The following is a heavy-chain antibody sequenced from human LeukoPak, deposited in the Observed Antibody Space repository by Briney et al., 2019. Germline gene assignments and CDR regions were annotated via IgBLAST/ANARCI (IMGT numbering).Heavy chain of an antibody. CDR1: GYWFTSYW. J-gene: IGHJ4*02. Sequence: GESLKISXEGSGYWFTSYWIGWVRQMPGKGLEWMGVIYPGDSDTIYSPSFQGQVTISVDKSMRTAYLQWSSLKASDTAIYYCARHLRVGRIAPFDFWGQGNLVTVSS. CDR2: IYPGDSDT. D-gene: IGHD1-26*01. CDR3: ARHLRVGRIAPFDF. V-gene: IGHV5-51*01.